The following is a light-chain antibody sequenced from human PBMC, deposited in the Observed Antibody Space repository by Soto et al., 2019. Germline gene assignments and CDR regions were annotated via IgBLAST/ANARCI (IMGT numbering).Light chain of an antibody. CDR3: CSYAGSSYV. CDR1: AIDVGGHNF. CDR2: EGS. J-gene: IGLJ1*01. Sequence: QSALTQPASVSGSPGHWITISPTGTAIDVGGHNFVSCYEQHPGKAPKLMIYEGSKRPSGVSNRFSGSKSGNTASLTTAGLQAVDKADYYCCSYAGSSYVFGTGTKLTVL. V-gene: IGLV2-23*01.